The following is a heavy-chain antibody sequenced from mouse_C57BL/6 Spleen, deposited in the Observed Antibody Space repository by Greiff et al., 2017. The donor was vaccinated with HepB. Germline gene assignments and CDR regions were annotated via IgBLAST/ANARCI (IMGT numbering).Heavy chain of an antibody. CDR1: GYAFSSSW. Sequence: VQLQQSGPELVKPGASVKISCKASGYAFSSSWMNWVKQRPGKGLEWIGRIYPGDGDTNYNGKFKGKATLTADKSSSTAYMQLSSLTSEDSAVYFCAIYDYDGGYFDYWGQGTTLTVSS. D-gene: IGHD2-4*01. V-gene: IGHV1-82*01. CDR3: AIYDYDGGYFDY. CDR2: IYPGDGDT. J-gene: IGHJ2*01.